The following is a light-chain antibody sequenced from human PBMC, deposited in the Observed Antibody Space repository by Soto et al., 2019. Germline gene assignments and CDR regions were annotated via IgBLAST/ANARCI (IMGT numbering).Light chain of an antibody. CDR2: DVS. V-gene: IGLV2-14*03. CDR3: SSYTSSTTVV. Sequence: QSALTQPASVSLSPVQSITISGTGTSSDVGGYNYVSWYQQYPGKAPKLIIYDVSNRPSGVSNRFCGSKSGNTASLTISGLQAADEAEYHCSSYTSSTTVVFGGGTQLT. J-gene: IGLJ2*01. CDR1: SSDVGGYNY.